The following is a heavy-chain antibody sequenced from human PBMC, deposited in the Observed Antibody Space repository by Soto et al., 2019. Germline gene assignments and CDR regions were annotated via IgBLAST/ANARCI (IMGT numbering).Heavy chain of an antibody. D-gene: IGHD4-17*01. CDR3: AIDKGPGPTTDFDS. CDR2: INKDGIEK. J-gene: IGHJ4*02. V-gene: IGHV3-7*01. Sequence: EVQLVESGGDLVQPGGSLRLSCAASGFTFSGYWMSWVRQAPGKGLGWVANINKDGIEKYYVDSVRGRFTISRDKAKNSLYLQINSLRAEDAAVYYCAIDKGPGPTTDFDSWGLGTLVTVSA. CDR1: GFTFSGYW.